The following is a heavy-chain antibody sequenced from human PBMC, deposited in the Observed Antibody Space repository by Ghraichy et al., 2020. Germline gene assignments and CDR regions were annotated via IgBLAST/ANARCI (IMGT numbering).Heavy chain of an antibody. J-gene: IGHJ6*02. CDR2: ITISSRSI. CDR1: GFTFSGYS. Sequence: LSLTCVRSGFTFSGYSMNWVRQSPGKGLEWVGYITISSRSIFYADSVKGRFTISRDNAQNSLSLQMNSLRDEDTAVYYCARGSKVVRFFYYDGMDVWGQGTAVTVSS. D-gene: IGHD4-23*01. V-gene: IGHV3-48*02. CDR3: ARGSKVVRFFYYDGMDV.